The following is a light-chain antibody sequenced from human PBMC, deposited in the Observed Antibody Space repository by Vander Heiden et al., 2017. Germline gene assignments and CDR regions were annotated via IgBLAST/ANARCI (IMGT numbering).Light chain of an antibody. CDR3: QQYDSYPWT. Sequence: DIQMTQSPSTLYASVGDRVTITCRASRSITTLLVWYQQKPGKAPHLLISKASNLETGVSSKFSGSGSGTEFTLTISNLQPGDFATYYCQQYDSYPWTFSQGTKVEI. V-gene: IGKV1-5*03. CDR2: KAS. J-gene: IGKJ1*01. CDR1: RSITTL.